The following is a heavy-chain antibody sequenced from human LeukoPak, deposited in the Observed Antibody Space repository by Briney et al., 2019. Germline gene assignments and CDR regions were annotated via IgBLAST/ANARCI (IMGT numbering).Heavy chain of an antibody. Sequence: PGGSLRLTCSASGLTFSIYAMGWVRQAPGKGLQWVAGISGSGRDTYSAESVKGRFTISRDNVNNTVSLQMNSLRVEDTATYYCVKEYTGSFYNFENWFDPWGQGTVVTVSS. CDR3: VKEYTGSFYNFENWFDP. J-gene: IGHJ5*02. CDR2: ISGSGRDT. D-gene: IGHD3-10*01. CDR1: GLTFSIYA. V-gene: IGHV3-23*01.